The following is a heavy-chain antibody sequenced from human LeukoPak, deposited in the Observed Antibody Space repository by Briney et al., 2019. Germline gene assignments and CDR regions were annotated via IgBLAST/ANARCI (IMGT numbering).Heavy chain of an antibody. CDR3: AKAGYCSSTSCYYYYYMDV. CDR1: GFTFSSYA. J-gene: IGHJ6*03. V-gene: IGHV3-23*01. Sequence: GGSLRLSRAASGFTFSSYAMSWVRQAPGKGLEWVSAISGSGGSTYYADSVKGRFTISRDNSKNTLYLQMNSLRAEDTAVYYCAKAGYCSSTSCYYYYYMDVWGKGTTVTVSS. D-gene: IGHD2-2*01. CDR2: ISGSGGST.